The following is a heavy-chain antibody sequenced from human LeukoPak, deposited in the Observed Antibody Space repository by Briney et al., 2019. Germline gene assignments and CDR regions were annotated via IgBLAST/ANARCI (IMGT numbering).Heavy chain of an antibody. D-gene: IGHD3-22*01. CDR2: ISSSSSYI. Sequence: GGSLRLSCAASGFTFSSYSMNWVRQAPGKGLEWVSSISSSSSYIYYADSVKGRLTISRDNAKNSLYLQMNSLRAEDTAVYYCARDTYYYDSSGYPDWGQGTLVTVSS. J-gene: IGHJ4*02. CDR3: ARDTYYYDSSGYPD. V-gene: IGHV3-21*01. CDR1: GFTFSSYS.